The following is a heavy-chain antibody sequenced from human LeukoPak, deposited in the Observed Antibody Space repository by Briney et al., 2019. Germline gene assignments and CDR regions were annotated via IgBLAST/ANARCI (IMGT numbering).Heavy chain of an antibody. CDR1: GFTFSDYY. J-gene: IGHJ4*02. Sequence: SGGSLRLSCAASGFTFSDYYMSWIRQAPGKGLEWVSYISSSGSTIYYADSVKGRFTISRDNAKNSLYLQMNSLRAEDTAVYYCARDRYYGSGSYYNWGQGTLVNVSS. CDR2: ISSSGSTI. CDR3: ARDRYYGSGSYYN. D-gene: IGHD3-10*01. V-gene: IGHV3-11*01.